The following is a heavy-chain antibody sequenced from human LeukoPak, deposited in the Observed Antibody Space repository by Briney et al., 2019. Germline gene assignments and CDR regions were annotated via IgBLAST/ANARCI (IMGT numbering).Heavy chain of an antibody. CDR3: AKDLAFDHVDWLFGY. D-gene: IGHD3-9*01. V-gene: IGHV3-30*18. Sequence: PGGSLRLSCAASGFTFSSYGMHWVRQAPGKGLEWVAVISYDGSNKYYADSVKGRFTISRDNSKNTLYLQMNSLRAEDTAVYYCAKDLAFDHVDWLFGYWGQGTLVTVSS. J-gene: IGHJ4*02. CDR1: GFTFSSYG. CDR2: ISYDGSNK.